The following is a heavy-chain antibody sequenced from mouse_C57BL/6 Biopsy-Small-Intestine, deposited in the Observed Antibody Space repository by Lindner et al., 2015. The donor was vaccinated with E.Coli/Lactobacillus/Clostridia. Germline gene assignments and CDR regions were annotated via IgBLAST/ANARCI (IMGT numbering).Heavy chain of an antibody. CDR2: SDPETGGA. D-gene: IGHD1-1*01. V-gene: IGHV1-15*01. Sequence: VQLQESGADLVRPGASVTLSCKASGYRFSDYEIHWVKQTPVHGLEWIGSSDPETGGAAYVQKFRGKATLTADKSSSTAYMELRSLTSEDSAVYYCAGNYGTRGYFDVWATGTTVTVSS. CDR1: GYRFSDYE. CDR3: AGNYGTRGYFDV. J-gene: IGHJ1*03.